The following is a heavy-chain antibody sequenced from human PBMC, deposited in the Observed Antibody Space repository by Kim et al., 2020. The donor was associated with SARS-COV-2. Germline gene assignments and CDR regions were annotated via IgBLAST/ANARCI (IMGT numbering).Heavy chain of an antibody. CDR2: ISSSSSTI. CDR3: ARVEYSSSSGFYYYYGMDV. V-gene: IGHV3-48*02. Sequence: GGSLRLSCAASGFTFSSYSMNWVRQAPGKGLEWVSYISSSSSTIYYADSVKGRFTISRDNAKNSLYLQMNSLRDEDTAVYYCARVEYSSSSGFYYYYGMDVWGQGTTVTVSS. D-gene: IGHD6-6*01. J-gene: IGHJ6*02. CDR1: GFTFSSYS.